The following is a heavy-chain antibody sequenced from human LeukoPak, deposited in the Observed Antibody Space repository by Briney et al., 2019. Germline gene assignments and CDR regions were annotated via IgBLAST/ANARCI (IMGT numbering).Heavy chain of an antibody. CDR2: IKEDGSQK. Sequence: PGGSLRLSCAGSGFTFSRYWMSWVRRAPGKGLEWVANIKEDGSQKYYVDSVKGRFTISRDNARNSLSLQMNSLRAEDTAVYYCARGMAMVGYFDCWGQGTLVTVSS. J-gene: IGHJ4*02. V-gene: IGHV3-7*01. CDR1: GFTFSRYW. D-gene: IGHD2-8*01. CDR3: ARGMAMVGYFDC.